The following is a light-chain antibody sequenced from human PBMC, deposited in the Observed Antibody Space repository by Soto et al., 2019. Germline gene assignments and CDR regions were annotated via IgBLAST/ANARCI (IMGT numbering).Light chain of an antibody. J-gene: IGKJ4*01. CDR1: QGVSRK. Sequence: IVMTQSPATLSVAPGERVTFSCRASQGVSRKLAWYQHKPRQAPRLLISGASTGATGITARFSGSGSGTEFTLTISSLQSEDCAIYYCQQYHTWPITFGGGTKVEIK. V-gene: IGKV3-15*01. CDR3: QQYHTWPIT. CDR2: GAS.